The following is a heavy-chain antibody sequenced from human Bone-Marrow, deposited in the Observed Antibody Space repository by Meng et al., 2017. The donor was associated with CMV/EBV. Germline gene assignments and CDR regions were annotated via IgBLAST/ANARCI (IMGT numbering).Heavy chain of an antibody. CDR1: GGTFSSYA. D-gene: IGHD5-18*01. CDR3: VREGGRGYSYGRGWDY. Sequence: SVKVSCKASGGTFSSYAISWVRQAPGQGLEWMGGIIPILGIANYAQKFQGRVSITADKSTSTAYMELSSLRSEDTAVYYCVREGGRGYSYGRGWDYWGQGTLATFPS. V-gene: IGHV1-69*10. J-gene: IGHJ4*02. CDR2: IIPILGIA.